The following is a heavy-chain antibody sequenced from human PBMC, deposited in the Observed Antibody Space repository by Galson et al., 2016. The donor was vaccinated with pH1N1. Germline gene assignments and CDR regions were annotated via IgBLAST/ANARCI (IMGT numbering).Heavy chain of an antibody. V-gene: IGHV3-23*01. Sequence: SLRLSCAASGFTFSNFAMSWVRQAPWRGLKWVSDISGGGDNTYCADSVKGRFTISRDNSKNILYLHMNSPSPEDTGIFYCAKFDWSTMVTPGYFDSWGHRTLVSVSS. CDR2: ISGGGDNT. D-gene: IGHD4-23*01. CDR1: GFTFSNFA. CDR3: AKFDWSTMVTPGYFDS. J-gene: IGHJ4*01.